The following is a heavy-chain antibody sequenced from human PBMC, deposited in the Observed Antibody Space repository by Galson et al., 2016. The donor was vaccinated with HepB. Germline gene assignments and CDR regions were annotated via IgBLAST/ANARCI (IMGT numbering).Heavy chain of an antibody. J-gene: IGHJ1*01. Sequence: SLRLSCAASGLTFSSYWMHWVRQAPGKGPEWVAAIKEDGSEKRYDDSVMGRFTISRDNARNTVYLEMTTVKAEDTARYYCVAENVWGQGTLVVVSA. CDR3: VAENV. CDR2: IKEDGSEK. CDR1: GLTFSSYW. V-gene: IGHV3-7*03.